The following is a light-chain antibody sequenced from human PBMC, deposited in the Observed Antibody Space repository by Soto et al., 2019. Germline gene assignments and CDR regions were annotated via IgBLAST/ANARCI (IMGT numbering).Light chain of an antibody. V-gene: IGKV3-20*01. Sequence: EIVLTQSPGTLSLSPGERATLSCRASQSVSSSYLAWYQQKPGQAPRLLIYGASSRATGIPDRFSDSGSGTDFTLTISRLEPEDFAVYYCQQYGSSLFGQGTKLEIK. J-gene: IGKJ2*01. CDR1: QSVSSSY. CDR3: QQYGSSL. CDR2: GAS.